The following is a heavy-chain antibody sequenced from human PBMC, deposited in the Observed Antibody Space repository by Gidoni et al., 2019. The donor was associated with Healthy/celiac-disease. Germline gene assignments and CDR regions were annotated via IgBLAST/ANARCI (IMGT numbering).Heavy chain of an antibody. J-gene: IGHJ4*02. V-gene: IGHV4-34*01. Sequence: QVQLQQWGAGLFKPSETLSLTCAVYGGSFSGYYWSWIRQPQGKGLEWIGEINHSGSTNYNPSLKSRVTISVDTSKNQFSLKLSSVTAADTAVYYCARSSAAALVGYWGQGTLVTVSS. D-gene: IGHD6-13*01. CDR1: GGSFSGYY. CDR2: INHSGST. CDR3: ARSSAAALVGY.